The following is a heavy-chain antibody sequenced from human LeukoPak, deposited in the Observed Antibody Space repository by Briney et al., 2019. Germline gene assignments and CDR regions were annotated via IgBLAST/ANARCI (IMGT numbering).Heavy chain of an antibody. V-gene: IGHV1-18*01. CDR3: ARGYSSSSRVGWFDP. J-gene: IGHJ5*02. CDR1: GYTFTSYG. D-gene: IGHD6-6*01. CDR2: ISAYNGST. Sequence: ASVKVSCKASGYTFTSYGISWVRQAPGQGLEWMGWISAYNGSTNYAQKLQGRVTMTTDTSTSTAYMELRSLRSDDTAVYYCARGYSSSSRVGWFDPWGQGTLVTVSS.